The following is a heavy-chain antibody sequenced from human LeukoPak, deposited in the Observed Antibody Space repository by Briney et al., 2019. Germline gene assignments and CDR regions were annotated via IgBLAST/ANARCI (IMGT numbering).Heavy chain of an antibody. CDR2: ISGGGDIT. CDR1: GFTFSNYA. CDR3: AKEDLSWFPSLYYYYYYMDV. J-gene: IGHJ6*03. D-gene: IGHD3-10*01. V-gene: IGHV3-23*01. Sequence: GGSLRLSCAVSGFTFSNYAMTWIRQAPGKGLEWVSAISGGGDITSYADSVKGRFTISRDNSKNTLYLQMNSLRAEDTAVYYCAKEDLSWFPSLYYYYYYMDVWGKGTTVTISS.